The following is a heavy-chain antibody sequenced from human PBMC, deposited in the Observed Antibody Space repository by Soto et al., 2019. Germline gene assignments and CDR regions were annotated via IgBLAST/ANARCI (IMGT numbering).Heavy chain of an antibody. CDR2: MNPNSGNT. Sequence: ASEQVPRKASGYAFTRYDINWVRQATGQGLEWMGWMNPNSGNTGYAQKFQGRVTMTRNTSISTAYMELSSLRSEDTAVYYCARGGMLPYYYYGMDVWGQGTTVTVSS. D-gene: IGHD2-15*01. CDR1: GYAFTRYD. J-gene: IGHJ6*02. CDR3: ARGGMLPYYYYGMDV. V-gene: IGHV1-8*01.